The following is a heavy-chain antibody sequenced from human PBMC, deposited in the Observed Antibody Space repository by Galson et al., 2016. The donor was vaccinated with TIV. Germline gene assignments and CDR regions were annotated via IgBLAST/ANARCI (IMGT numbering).Heavy chain of an antibody. CDR2: GTT. J-gene: IGHJ4*02. D-gene: IGHD5-18*01. CDR3: ARGPGYTYGYIFDY. V-gene: IGHV1-46*01. Sequence: GTTSYAQKFQGRVTMTRDTSTSTVYMELNSLKSDDTAVYYCARGPGYTYGYIFDYWGQGTLVTVAS.